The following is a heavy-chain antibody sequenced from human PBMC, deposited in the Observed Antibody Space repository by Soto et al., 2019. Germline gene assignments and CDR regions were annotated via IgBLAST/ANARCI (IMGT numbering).Heavy chain of an antibody. CDR1: GFTFSSYA. V-gene: IGHV3-23*01. J-gene: IGHJ4*02. CDR3: AKDPPPGIAVAGAFDY. Sequence: GGSLRLSCAASGFTFSSYAMSWVRQAPGKGLEWVSAISGSGGSTYYADSVKGRFTISRDNSKNTLYLQMNSLRAEDTAVYYCAKDPPPGIAVAGAFDYWGQGTLVTVSS. CDR2: ISGSGGST. D-gene: IGHD6-19*01.